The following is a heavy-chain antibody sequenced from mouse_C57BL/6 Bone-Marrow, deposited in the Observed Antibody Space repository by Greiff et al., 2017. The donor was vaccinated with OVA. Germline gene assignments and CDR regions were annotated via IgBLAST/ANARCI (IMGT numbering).Heavy chain of an antibody. D-gene: IGHD1-1*01. V-gene: IGHV1-50*01. CDR2: IDPSDSYT. CDR1: GYTFTSYW. CDR3: ARLWFYYGSSS. J-gene: IGHJ2*01. Sequence: QVQLQQPGAELVKPGASVKLSCKASGYTFTSYWMQWVKQRPGQGLEWIGAIDPSDSYTNYNQKFKGKATVTVDTSSSTAVMQRSSLTSEDSAVYYCARLWFYYGSSSWGQGTTLTVSS.